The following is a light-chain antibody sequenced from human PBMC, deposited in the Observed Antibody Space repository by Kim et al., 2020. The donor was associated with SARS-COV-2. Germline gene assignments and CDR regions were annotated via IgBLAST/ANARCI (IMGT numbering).Light chain of an antibody. CDR1: KLGDKY. CDR2: KDS. Sequence: SVSPGQTASITCSGDKLGDKYACWYQQKPGQSPVLVIYKDSTRPSGIPERFSGSNSGNTATLTISGTQAMDEADYYCQAWDSSTVVFGGGTQLTVL. J-gene: IGLJ2*01. V-gene: IGLV3-1*01. CDR3: QAWDSSTVV.